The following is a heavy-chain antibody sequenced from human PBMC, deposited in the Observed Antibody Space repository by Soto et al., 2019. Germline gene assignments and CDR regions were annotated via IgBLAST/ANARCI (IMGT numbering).Heavy chain of an antibody. CDR2: ISGSGGST. CDR1: GFTFSSYA. V-gene: IGHV3-23*01. D-gene: IGHD6-19*01. Sequence: GGSLRLSCAASGFTFSSYAMSWVRQAPGRGLEWVSGISGSGGSTNYADSVKGRFTISSDNSKNTLNLQMNSQRAEETAVYYCAKADRTGSGSYSYYYYGVDVWGQGTTVTVSS. CDR3: AKADRTGSGSYSYYYYGVDV. J-gene: IGHJ6*02.